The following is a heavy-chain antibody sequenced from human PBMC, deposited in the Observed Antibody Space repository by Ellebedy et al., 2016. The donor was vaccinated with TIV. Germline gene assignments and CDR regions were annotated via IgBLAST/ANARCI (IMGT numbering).Heavy chain of an antibody. CDR3: TRGFYEKFDP. J-gene: IGHJ5*02. Sequence: ASVKVSCKASGYTFTKYGISWVRQAPGQGLEWMGWISGYNGGTNYAQKFQGRVTMTIETSTNTVYMELRNLSFDDTAVYYCTRGFYEKFDPWGQGTPVTVS. D-gene: IGHD5/OR15-5a*01. CDR1: GYTFTKYG. CDR2: ISGYNGGT. V-gene: IGHV1-18*04.